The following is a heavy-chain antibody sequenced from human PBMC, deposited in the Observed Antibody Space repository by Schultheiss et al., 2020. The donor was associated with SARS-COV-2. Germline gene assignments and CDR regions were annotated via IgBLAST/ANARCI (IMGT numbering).Heavy chain of an antibody. CDR3: ATTELGYYYDSSGYYSG. D-gene: IGHD3-22*01. J-gene: IGHJ4*02. V-gene: IGHV4-34*01. CDR2: IYHSGST. CDR1: GGSFSGYY. Sequence: SETLSLTCAVYGGSFSGYYWSWIRQPPGKGLEWIGEIYHSGSTNYNPSLKSRVTISVDTSKNQFSLKLSSVTAADTAVYYCATTELGYYYDSSGYYSGWGQGTLVTVSS.